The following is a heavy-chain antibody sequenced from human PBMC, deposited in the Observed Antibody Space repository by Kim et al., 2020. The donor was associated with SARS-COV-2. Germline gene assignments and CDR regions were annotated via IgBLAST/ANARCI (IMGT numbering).Heavy chain of an antibody. CDR3: ARGYSGGWTDY. V-gene: IGHV4-59*09. CDR2: T. D-gene: IGHD6-19*01. Sequence: TNSNPSLKSRVTISVDTSKSQFSLKLSSVTAADTAVYYCARGYSGGWTDYWGQGTLVTVSS. J-gene: IGHJ4*02.